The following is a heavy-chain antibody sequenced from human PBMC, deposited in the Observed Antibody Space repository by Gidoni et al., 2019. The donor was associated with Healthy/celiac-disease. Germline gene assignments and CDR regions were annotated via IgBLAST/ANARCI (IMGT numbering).Heavy chain of an antibody. J-gene: IGHJ6*02. D-gene: IGHD2-2*01. V-gene: IGHV4-34*01. CDR2: INHSGST. CDR3: ARDGIVVVPAAMRGVGRGMDV. CDR1: GGSFSGYY. Sequence: QVQLQQWGAGLLKPSETLSLTCAVYGGSFSGYYWSWIRQPPGKGLEWIGEINHSGSTNYYPSLKSRVTISVDTSKNQFSLKLSSVTAADTAVYYCARDGIVVVPAAMRGVGRGMDVWGQGTTVTVSS.